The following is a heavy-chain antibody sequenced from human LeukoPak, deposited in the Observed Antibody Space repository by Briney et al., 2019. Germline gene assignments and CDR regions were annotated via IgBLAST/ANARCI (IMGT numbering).Heavy chain of an antibody. D-gene: IGHD5-12*01. CDR1: GGSFSGYY. Sequence: AGTLSLTCAAYGGSFSGYYWSWIRQPPGKGLEWIGEINHSGTTNYNPSLKSRVTISVDTSKNQISLKLSPVTGADTAVYYCARSYSGYDAVDYWGQGTLVTVSS. CDR2: INHSGTT. CDR3: ARSYSGYDAVDY. J-gene: IGHJ4*02. V-gene: IGHV4-34*01.